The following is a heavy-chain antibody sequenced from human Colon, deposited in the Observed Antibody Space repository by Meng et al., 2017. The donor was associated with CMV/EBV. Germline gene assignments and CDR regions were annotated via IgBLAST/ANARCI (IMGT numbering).Heavy chain of an antibody. CDR1: GFNFNIFA. V-gene: IGHV3-23*01. CDR2: ISGSADTT. Sequence: GESLKISCAASGFNFNIFAINWVRQAPGKGLEWVSSISGSADTTHYADSVGGRFTISRDNSKNTVYLQMDSLGVEDTAVYYCAKPHEDYYYDKSGGYGMDVWGQGTTVTVSS. D-gene: IGHD3-22*01. J-gene: IGHJ6*02. CDR3: AKPHEDYYYDKSGGYGMDV.